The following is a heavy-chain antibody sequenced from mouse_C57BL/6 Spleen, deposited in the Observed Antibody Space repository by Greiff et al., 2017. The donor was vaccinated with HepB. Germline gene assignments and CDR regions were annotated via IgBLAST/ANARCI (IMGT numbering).Heavy chain of an antibody. Sequence: QVQLKQPGAELVRPGSSVKLSCKASGYTFTSYWMHWVKQRPIQGLEWIGNIDPSDSETHYNQKFKDKATLTVDKSSSTAYMQLSSLTSEDSAVYYCARDDGYNWYFDVWGTGTTVTVSS. CDR3: ARDDGYNWYFDV. J-gene: IGHJ1*03. D-gene: IGHD2-3*01. CDR1: GYTFTSYW. V-gene: IGHV1-52*01. CDR2: IDPSDSET.